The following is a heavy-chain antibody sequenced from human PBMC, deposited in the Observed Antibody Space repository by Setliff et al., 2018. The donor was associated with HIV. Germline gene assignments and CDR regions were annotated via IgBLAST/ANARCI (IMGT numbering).Heavy chain of an antibody. Sequence: GGSLRLSCVASGFTFSNDGMHWVRQAPGKGLEWVSGITQTGDNTYYADSVKGRFVISRDNSKNTLYLQVSSLNHEDTALYFCARSQWEVPILSWFDPWGQGTSVTVSS. V-gene: IGHV3-NL1*01. J-gene: IGHJ5*02. CDR2: ITQTGDNT. CDR1: GFTFSNDG. CDR3: ARSQWEVPILSWFDP. D-gene: IGHD1-26*01.